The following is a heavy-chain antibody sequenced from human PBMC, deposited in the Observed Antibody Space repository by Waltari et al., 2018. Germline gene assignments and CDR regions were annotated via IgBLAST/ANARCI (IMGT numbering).Heavy chain of an antibody. D-gene: IGHD6-19*01. J-gene: IGHJ4*02. CDR1: GFTFSSYA. CDR3: AKDWAGRQWLARCFDY. V-gene: IGHV3-23*01. CDR2: ISGSGGST. Sequence: EVQLLESGGGLVQPGGSLRLSCAASGFTFSSYAMSWVRQAPGKGLEGVSAISGSGGSTYYADSVKGRFTISRDNSKNTLYLQMNSLRAEDTAVYYCAKDWAGRQWLARCFDYWGQGTLVTVSS.